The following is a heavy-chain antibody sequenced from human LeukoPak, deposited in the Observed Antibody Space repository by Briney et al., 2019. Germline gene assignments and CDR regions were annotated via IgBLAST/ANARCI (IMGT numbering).Heavy chain of an antibody. J-gene: IGHJ4*02. CDR2: LHYSGRT. Sequence: GSLRLSCAASGFTVSSNYMSWVRQPPGKGLEWIGSLHYSGRTVYNPSLNSRGTISADTSKNQFSLKLTSVTAADTAVYYCAMYCSTASCSPFDYWGRGTLVTVSS. CDR1: GFTVSSNY. V-gene: IGHV4-59*04. D-gene: IGHD2-2*01. CDR3: AMYCSTASCSPFDY.